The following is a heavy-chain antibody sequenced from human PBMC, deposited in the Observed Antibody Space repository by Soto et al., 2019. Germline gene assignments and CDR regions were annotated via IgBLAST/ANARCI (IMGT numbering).Heavy chain of an antibody. J-gene: IGHJ3*02. CDR2: INPATGAA. Sequence: QLHLVQSGAVVKKPGASVTVSCSASGYPVTAYYMHWVRQAPGRGLEWMGGINPATGAAKYTQTFQGRVTKTRDTSTSTVLMELRGLPSEDTAVFYWARGGGVGVAGSAAFDMWGQGTLVTVSS. D-gene: IGHD3-3*01. CDR1: GYPVTAYY. V-gene: IGHV1-2*02. CDR3: ARGGGVGVAGSAAFDM.